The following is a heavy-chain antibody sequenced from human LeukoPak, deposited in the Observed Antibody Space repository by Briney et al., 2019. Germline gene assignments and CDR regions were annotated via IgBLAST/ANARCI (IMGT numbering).Heavy chain of an antibody. CDR3: ARHSGPAAPYGSGSSDFDY. CDR1: GASISSGDYY. Sequence: SQTLSLTCTVSGASISSGDYYWSWIRQPPGKGLEWIGSIYYSGSTYYNPSLKSRVTISVDTSKNQFSLKLSSVTAADTAVYYCARHSGPAAPYGSGSSDFDYWGQGTLVTVSS. CDR2: IYYSGST. D-gene: IGHD3-10*01. V-gene: IGHV4-39*01. J-gene: IGHJ4*02.